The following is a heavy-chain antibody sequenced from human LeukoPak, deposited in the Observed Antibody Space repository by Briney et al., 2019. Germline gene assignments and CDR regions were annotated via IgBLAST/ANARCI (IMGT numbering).Heavy chain of an antibody. CDR1: GASVSSGSYY. CDR2: IYYSGST. Sequence: SETLSLTCNVSGASVSSGSYYWSWIRQPPGKGLEWIGYIYYSGSTNYNPSLKSRVTISVDTSKNQFSLKLSSVTAADTAVYYCAGPYYYGMDVWGQGTTVTVSS. J-gene: IGHJ6*02. V-gene: IGHV4-61*01. CDR3: AGPYYYGMDV.